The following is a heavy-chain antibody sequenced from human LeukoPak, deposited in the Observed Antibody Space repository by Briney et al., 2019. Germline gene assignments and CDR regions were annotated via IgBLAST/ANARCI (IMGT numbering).Heavy chain of an antibody. CDR1: GGSISSSTYY. Sequence: SETLSLTCTVSGGSISSSTYYWAWIRQPPGKGLEWIATINFSGTTHYKSSLQSRVTISVDTSKNQFSLKLSSVTAADTAVYYCARAYKKVVVIIRSPLYYFDYWGQGTLVTVSS. D-gene: IGHD3-22*01. CDR2: INFSGTT. CDR3: ARAYKKVVVIIRSPLYYFDY. V-gene: IGHV4-39*07. J-gene: IGHJ4*02.